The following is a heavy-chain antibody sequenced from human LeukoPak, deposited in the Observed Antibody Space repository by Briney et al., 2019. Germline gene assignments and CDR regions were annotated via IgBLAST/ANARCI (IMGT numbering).Heavy chain of an antibody. CDR3: ASYTSGWYRY. CDR1: GGSIGSFY. Sequence: KPSETLSLTCTVSGGSIGSFYWSWIRQPPGKALEWIGYISYSGSTKYNPSLKSRVTISVDTSKSQFSLRLSSVTAADTAVYYCASYTSGWYRYWGQGTLVTVSS. V-gene: IGHV4-59*08. D-gene: IGHD6-19*01. CDR2: ISYSGST. J-gene: IGHJ4*02.